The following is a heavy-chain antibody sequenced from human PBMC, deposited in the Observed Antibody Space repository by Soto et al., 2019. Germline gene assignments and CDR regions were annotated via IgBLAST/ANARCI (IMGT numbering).Heavy chain of an antibody. V-gene: IGHV1-69*02. D-gene: IGHD4-17*01. CDR2: IIPILGIA. CDR3: ARGTTVTTVYYFDY. CDR1: GGTFSSYT. Sequence: QVQLVQSGAEVKKPGSSVKVSCKASGGTFSSYTISWVRQAPGQGLEWMGRIIPILGIANYAQKFQGRVTITADKSTSTAYMELSSLRSEDTVVYYCARGTTVTTVYYFDYWGQGTLVTVSS. J-gene: IGHJ4*02.